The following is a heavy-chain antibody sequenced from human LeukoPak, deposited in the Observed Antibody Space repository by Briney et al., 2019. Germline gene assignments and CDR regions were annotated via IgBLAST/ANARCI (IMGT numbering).Heavy chain of an antibody. V-gene: IGHV4-59*08. D-gene: IGHD6-13*01. J-gene: IGHJ5*02. Sequence: SETLSLTCTVSGGSISSYYWSWIRQPPGKGLEWIGYIYYSGSTNYNPSLKSRVTISVDTSKNQFSLKLSSVTAADTAVYYCARLGDQYSSSFNWFDPCGQGTLVTVSS. CDR3: ARLGDQYSSSFNWFDP. CDR1: GGSISSYY. CDR2: IYYSGST.